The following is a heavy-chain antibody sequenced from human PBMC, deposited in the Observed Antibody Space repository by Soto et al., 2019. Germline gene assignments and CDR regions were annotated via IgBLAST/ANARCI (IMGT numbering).Heavy chain of an antibody. J-gene: IGHJ5*02. CDR1: GYSISSGYY. CDR3: ARLAQGRGNWFDP. CDR2: IYHSGST. V-gene: IGHV4-38-2*01. D-gene: IGHD3-10*01. Sequence: KTSETLSLTCAVSGYSISSGYYWGWIRQPPGKGLEWIGSIYHSGSTYYNPSLKSRVTISVDTSKNQFSLKPSSVTAADTAVYYCARLAQGRGNWFDPWGQGTLVTVSS.